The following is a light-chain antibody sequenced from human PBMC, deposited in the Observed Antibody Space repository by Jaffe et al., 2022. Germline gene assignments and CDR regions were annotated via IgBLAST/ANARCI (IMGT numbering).Light chain of an antibody. CDR3: QQYSSTPPAT. V-gene: IGKV4-1*01. CDR1: QSVLYSSNNKNY. Sequence: DIVMTQSPDSLAVSLGERATINCKSSQSVLYSSNNKNYLAWYQQKPGQPPKLLIYWASTRESGVPDRFSGSGSGTDFTLTISSLQAEDVAVYYCQQYSSTPPATFGGGTKVEIK. J-gene: IGKJ4*01. CDR2: WAS.